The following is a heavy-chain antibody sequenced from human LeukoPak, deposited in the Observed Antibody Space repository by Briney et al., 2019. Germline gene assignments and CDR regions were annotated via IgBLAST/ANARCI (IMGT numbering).Heavy chain of an antibody. J-gene: IGHJ5*02. CDR2: ISGSGGST. CDR1: GFTFSSYG. CDR3: AKSAYSSNYNWFDP. Sequence: GGTLRLSCAASGFTFSSYGMSWVRQAPGKGLEWVSAISGSGGSTYYADSVKGRFTISRDNSKNTLYLQMNSLRAEDTAVYYCAKSAYSSNYNWFDPWGQGTLVTVSS. V-gene: IGHV3-23*01. D-gene: IGHD6-13*01.